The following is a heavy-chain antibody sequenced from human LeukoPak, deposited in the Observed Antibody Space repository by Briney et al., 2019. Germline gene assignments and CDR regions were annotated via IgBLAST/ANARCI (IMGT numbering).Heavy chain of an antibody. V-gene: IGHV4-59*01. CDR1: GGSISSYY. CDR3: ARVDDSSGYYSDAFDI. D-gene: IGHD3-22*01. CDR2: IYYSGST. J-gene: IGHJ3*02. Sequence: TSETLSLTCTVTGGSISSYYWSWIRQPPGKGLEWIGYIYYSGSTNYNPSLKSRVTISVDTSKNQFSLKLSSVNAADTAVYYCARVDDSSGYYSDAFDIWGQGTMVTVSS.